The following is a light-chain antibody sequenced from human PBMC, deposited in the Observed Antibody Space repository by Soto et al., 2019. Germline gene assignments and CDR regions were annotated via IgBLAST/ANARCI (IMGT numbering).Light chain of an antibody. CDR3: HQYNKWPPIT. J-gene: IGKJ5*01. CDR2: DAY. Sequence: EIVMTQSPATFSVSPGERATLSCRASHSVRSDLAWYQQKPGQSPRLLIFDAYTRATGIPARFSGSGSGTEFTLTISNLQSEDLAVYYGHQYNKWPPITVGQGKRLEIK. CDR1: HSVRSD. V-gene: IGKV3-15*01.